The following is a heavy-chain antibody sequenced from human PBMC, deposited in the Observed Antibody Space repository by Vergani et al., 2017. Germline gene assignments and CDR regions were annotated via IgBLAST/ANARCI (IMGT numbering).Heavy chain of an antibody. CDR3: AKYLRDSTDGLPDS. CDR1: GFTFSSHA. J-gene: IGHJ4*02. D-gene: IGHD2-21*02. Sequence: EVQLLQSEGAVVQPGGSLRLSCVASGFTFSSHAMSWVRQGHGQGLEWVSSIKNTGDSTHYADSVKGRFTISRDNSKNTLYLQIDSLRSEDTALYYCAKYLRDSTDGLPDSWGPGTLVIVSS. CDR2: IKNTGDST. V-gene: IGHV3-23*01.